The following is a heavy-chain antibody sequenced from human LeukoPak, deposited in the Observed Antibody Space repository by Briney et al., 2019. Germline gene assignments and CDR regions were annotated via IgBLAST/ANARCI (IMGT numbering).Heavy chain of an antibody. Sequence: ASVKVSCKASGGTFSSYAISWVRQAPGQGLEWMGRIIPIFGTANYAQKFQGRVTITTDESTSTAYMELSSLRSEDTAVYYCASLSTYYYDSSGYYYGPIGFDYWGQGTLVTVSS. CDR2: IIPIFGTA. V-gene: IGHV1-69*05. J-gene: IGHJ4*02. CDR1: GGTFSSYA. D-gene: IGHD3-22*01. CDR3: ASLSTYYYDSSGYYYGPIGFDY.